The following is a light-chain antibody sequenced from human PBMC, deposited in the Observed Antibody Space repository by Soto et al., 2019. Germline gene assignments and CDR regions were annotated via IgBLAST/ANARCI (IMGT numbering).Light chain of an antibody. V-gene: IGLV2-14*01. CDR1: TRDIAGYNS. J-gene: IGLJ1*01. CDR2: QVT. Sequence: QSALTHPASVSGSLGQSITISCTGTTRDIAGYNSISWYQQLPGKAPKLMCYQVTFRPSGISNRFSGSKSGNTSSLTISGLQAEDQGDYYCTSFSSSTCFYHFGTRTKVTVL. CDR3: TSFSSSTCFYH.